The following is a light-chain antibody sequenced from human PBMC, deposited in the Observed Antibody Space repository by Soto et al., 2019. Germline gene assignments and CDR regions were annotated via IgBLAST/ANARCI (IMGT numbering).Light chain of an antibody. CDR2: DVS. CDR1: NSDVGGYNY. V-gene: IGLV2-14*01. J-gene: IGLJ2*01. Sequence: QSALTQPASVSGSPGQSITISCTGTNSDVGGYNYVSWYQQHPGKAAKLMIYDVSNRPSGVSNRFSGSKSGNTASLTISGLQAEDEADYYCSSYTSSSTLVVFGGGTKLTVL. CDR3: SSYTSSSTLVV.